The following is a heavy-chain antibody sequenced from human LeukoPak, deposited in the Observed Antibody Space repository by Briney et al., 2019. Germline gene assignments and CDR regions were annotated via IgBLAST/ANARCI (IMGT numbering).Heavy chain of an antibody. V-gene: IGHV1-69*04. CDR3: ARDGLTGTTDLDY. Sequence: SVKVSCKASGGTFSSYAISWVRQAPGQGLEWMGRIIPILGIANYAQKFQGRVTMTRDTSTSTVYMELSSLRSEDTAVYYCARDGLTGTTDLDYWGQGTLVTVSS. CDR1: GGTFSSYA. CDR2: IIPILGIA. J-gene: IGHJ4*02. D-gene: IGHD1-20*01.